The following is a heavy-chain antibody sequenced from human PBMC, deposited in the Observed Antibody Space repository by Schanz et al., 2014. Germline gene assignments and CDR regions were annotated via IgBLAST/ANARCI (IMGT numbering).Heavy chain of an antibody. CDR2: INSNTGNP. Sequence: QGHLVQSGAEVKEPGASVQVSCKASGYVFTAYYMHWVRQAPGQGLEWMGWINSNTGNPTYAPAFTGRFVFSLDTSVSTAYLQISSLKAEDTAAYYCTTETIAMAGTFSIWGQGTLVTVSS. D-gene: IGHD6-19*01. V-gene: IGHV7-4-1*02. CDR1: GYVFTAYY. CDR3: TTETIAMAGTFSI. J-gene: IGHJ4*02.